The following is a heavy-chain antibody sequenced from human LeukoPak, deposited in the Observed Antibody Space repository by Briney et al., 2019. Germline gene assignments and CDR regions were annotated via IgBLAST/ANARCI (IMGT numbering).Heavy chain of an antibody. CDR1: GFIFSEYR. Sequence: GGSLRLSCAASGFIFSEYRMNWVRQAPGKGLEWVTNIKQDGSEKYYVDSVKGRFTISRDNAKNSLYLQMNSLRAEDTAVYYCARGGGNFDYWGQGTLVTVSS. V-gene: IGHV3-7*04. D-gene: IGHD3-16*01. J-gene: IGHJ4*02. CDR2: IKQDGSEK. CDR3: ARGGGNFDY.